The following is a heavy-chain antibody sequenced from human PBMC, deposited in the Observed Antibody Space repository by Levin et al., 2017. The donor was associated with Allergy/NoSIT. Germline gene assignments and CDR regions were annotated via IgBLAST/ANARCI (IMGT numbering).Heavy chain of an antibody. CDR1: GFTVSSHY. CDR2: IYSGGST. V-gene: IGHV3-53*01. CDR3: ARARNYGDYDAFDI. Sequence: GESLKISCAASGFTVSSHYMSWVRQAPGKGLEWVSIIYSGGSTYYADSVKGRFTISRDNSKNTLYLQMNSLRADDSAVYYCARARNYGDYDAFDIWGLGTMVTVSS. J-gene: IGHJ3*02. D-gene: IGHD4-17*01.